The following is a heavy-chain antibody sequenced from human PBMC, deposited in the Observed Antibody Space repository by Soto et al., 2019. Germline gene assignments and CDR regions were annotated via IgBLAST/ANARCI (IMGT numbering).Heavy chain of an antibody. CDR3: ARDDEGGSYCDLGY. CDR1: GFTFSNYI. V-gene: IGHV3-30-3*01. Sequence: GGSLRLSCAASGFTFSNYIMHWVRQAPGKGLEWVAIILHDGNNKYYADSVKSRFTISRDNSKNTLYLQMNSLRTEDTAIYYCARDDEGGSYCDLGYWGQGTLVTVSS. D-gene: IGHD3-10*01. J-gene: IGHJ4*02. CDR2: ILHDGNNK.